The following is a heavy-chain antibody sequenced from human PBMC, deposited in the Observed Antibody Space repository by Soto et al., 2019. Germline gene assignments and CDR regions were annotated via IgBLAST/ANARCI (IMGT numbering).Heavy chain of an antibody. CDR3: ARDRRKGSGTAFDI. CDR1: GGSISSYY. CDR2: IYYSGST. J-gene: IGHJ3*02. D-gene: IGHD3-3*01. Sequence: SETLSLTCTVSGGSISSYYWSWIRQPPGKGLEWIGYIYYSGSTNYNPSLKSRVTISVDTSKNQFSLKLSSVTAADTAVYYCARDRRKGSGTAFDIWGQGTMVTVSS. V-gene: IGHV4-59*01.